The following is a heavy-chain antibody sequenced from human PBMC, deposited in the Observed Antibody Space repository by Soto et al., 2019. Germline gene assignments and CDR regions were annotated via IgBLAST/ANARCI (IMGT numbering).Heavy chain of an antibody. D-gene: IGHD2-2*01. V-gene: IGHV3-23*01. Sequence: GGSLRLSCVASGFTFSTYTMSWVRQAPGKGLEWVSVISGSGGSPSYADSVQGRFSISRDNYRNTLYLQVNNLRGDDTAMYYCAKARCSTTNCYVPDYWGQGTLVTVSS. CDR1: GFTFSTYT. J-gene: IGHJ4*02. CDR3: AKARCSTTNCYVPDY. CDR2: ISGSGGSP.